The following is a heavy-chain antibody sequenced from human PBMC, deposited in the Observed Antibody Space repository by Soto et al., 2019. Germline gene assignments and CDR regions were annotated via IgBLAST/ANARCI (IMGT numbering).Heavy chain of an antibody. Sequence: PGGSLRLSCAASGFTFSGSAMHWVRQASGKGLEWVGRIRSKANSYATAYAASVKGRLTISRDDSKNTAYLQMNSLKTEDTAVYYCTRRGYYDSSGSTPVDYWGQGTLVTVSS. V-gene: IGHV3-73*01. J-gene: IGHJ4*02. D-gene: IGHD3-22*01. CDR1: GFTFSGSA. CDR3: TRRGYYDSSGSTPVDY. CDR2: IRSKANSYAT.